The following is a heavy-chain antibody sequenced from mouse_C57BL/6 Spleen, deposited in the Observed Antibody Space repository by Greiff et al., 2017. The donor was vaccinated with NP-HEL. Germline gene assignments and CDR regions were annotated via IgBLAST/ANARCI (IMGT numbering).Heavy chain of an antibody. V-gene: IGHV1-81*01. Sequence: VKLMESGAELARPGASVKLSCKASGYTFTSYGISWVKQRTGQGLEWIGEIYPRSGNTYYNEKFKGKATLTADKSSSTAYMELRSLTSEDSAVYFCASSPHYDYDLAWFAYWSQGTLVTVSA. CDR1: GYTFTSYG. J-gene: IGHJ3*01. D-gene: IGHD2-4*01. CDR2: IYPRSGNT. CDR3: ASSPHYDYDLAWFAY.